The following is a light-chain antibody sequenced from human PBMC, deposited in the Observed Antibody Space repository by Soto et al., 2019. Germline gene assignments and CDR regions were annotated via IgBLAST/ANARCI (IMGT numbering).Light chain of an antibody. V-gene: IGKV3-20*01. Sequence: EIVLTQSPCTLSLSPGEGATLSCRASQSVSSNYLAWYQQKPGQAPRLLIYDVSSRASGIPDRFSGSGSGTEFTLTISSLQSEDFAVYYCQQYNNWPWTFGQGTKADI. CDR1: QSVSSNY. J-gene: IGKJ1*01. CDR2: DVS. CDR3: QQYNNWPWT.